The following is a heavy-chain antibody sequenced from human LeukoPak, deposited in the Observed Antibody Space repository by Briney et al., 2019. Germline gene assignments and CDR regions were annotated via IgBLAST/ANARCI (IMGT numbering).Heavy chain of an antibody. CDR3: ARDGYGSGSYDAFDI. V-gene: IGHV3-23*01. Sequence: GGSLRLSCAASGFTFSSYGMSWVRQAPGKGLEWVSVISGSGGSTYYADSVKGRFTISRDNPKNTLYLQMNSLRAGDTAVYYCARDGYGSGSYDAFDIWGQGTMVTVSS. CDR1: GFTFSSYG. D-gene: IGHD3-10*01. CDR2: ISGSGGST. J-gene: IGHJ3*02.